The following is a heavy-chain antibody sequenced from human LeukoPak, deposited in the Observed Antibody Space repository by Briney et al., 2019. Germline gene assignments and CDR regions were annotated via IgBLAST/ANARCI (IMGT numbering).Heavy chain of an antibody. V-gene: IGHV3-23*01. CDR1: GFTFSSYA. CDR2: VSGSGDNT. D-gene: IGHD3-22*01. J-gene: IGHJ4*02. Sequence: GGSSRLSCAASGFTFSSYAMSWARQAPGKGLEWVSTVSGSGDNTYYADSVKGRFTISRDNSKHTLYLQMNSLTAEDTAVYYCAKHHRYYYDSSGYLDYWGQGTLVTVSS. CDR3: AKHHRYYYDSSGYLDY.